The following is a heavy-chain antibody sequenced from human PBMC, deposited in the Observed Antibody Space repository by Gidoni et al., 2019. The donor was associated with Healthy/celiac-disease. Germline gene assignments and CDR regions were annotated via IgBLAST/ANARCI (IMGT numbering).Heavy chain of an antibody. CDR1: GVSYSGYY. J-gene: IGHJ4*02. CDR3: ARGSRYYYDSSGYYSPFDY. V-gene: IGHV4-34*01. CDR2: INHSGST. Sequence: VQLQQWGAGLLKPSATLSLPCAVYGVSYSGYYWSWIRQPPGKGLEWIGEINHSGSTNYNPSLKSRVTISVDTSKNQFSLKLSSVTAADTAVYYCARGSRYYYDSSGYYSPFDYWGQGTLVTVSS. D-gene: IGHD3-22*01.